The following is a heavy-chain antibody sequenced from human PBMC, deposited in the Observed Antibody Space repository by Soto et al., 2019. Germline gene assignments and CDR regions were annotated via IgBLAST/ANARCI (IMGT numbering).Heavy chain of an antibody. J-gene: IGHJ5*01. CDR3: ARDYYGSGSHDS. CDR1: GFTLSNYW. V-gene: IGHV3-7*03. D-gene: IGHD3-10*01. CDR2: IKQDGSVK. Sequence: GGSLRLSCAASGFTLSNYWISWVRQAPGKGLEWVANIKQDGSVKYYVDSVKGRFTISRDNAKSSLYLQMNSLRAEDTALYYCARDYYGSGSHDSWGQGTLVNV.